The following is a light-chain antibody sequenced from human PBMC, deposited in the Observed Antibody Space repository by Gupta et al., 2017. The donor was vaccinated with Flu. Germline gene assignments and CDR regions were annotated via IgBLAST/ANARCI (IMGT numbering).Light chain of an antibody. CDR3: QPYDKLHPRN. V-gene: IGKV1-33*01. J-gene: IGKJ4*01. Sequence: ESQDISNYLNWDQQKPGKAPKLLSYDASNLETGVPSRFSGSGSGTDFTFTIRRLQPEDIATYYGQPYDKLHPRNFGGGTTEEIK. CDR2: DAS. CDR1: QDISNY.